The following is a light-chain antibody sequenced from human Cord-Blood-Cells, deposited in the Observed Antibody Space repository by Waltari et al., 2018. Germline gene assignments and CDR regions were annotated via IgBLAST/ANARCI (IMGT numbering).Light chain of an antibody. CDR2: DAS. CDR3: QQRSNWPRALT. CDR1: QSVSSY. V-gene: IGKV3-11*01. J-gene: IGKJ4*01. Sequence: EIVLTQSPATLSLSPGERVTLSCRASQSVSSYLAWYQQKPGQAPRLLIYDASNRATGIPARFSGSGSGTDFTLTISSLEPEYFAVYYCQQRSNWPRALTFGGGTKVEIK.